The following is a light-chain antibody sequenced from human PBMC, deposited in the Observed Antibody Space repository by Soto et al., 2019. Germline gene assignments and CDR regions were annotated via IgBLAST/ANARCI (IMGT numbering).Light chain of an antibody. CDR3: CSYAGNSRT. Sequence: QSALTQPASVSGSPGQSITITCTGSISDVGSYNLVSWYQHHPDKVPKVIIYEATKRPSGVSSRFSGSKSPNAASLTISGLQAEDEADYYCCSYAGNSRTFGSGTKVTVL. CDR2: EAT. J-gene: IGLJ1*01. CDR1: ISDVGSYNL. V-gene: IGLV2-23*01.